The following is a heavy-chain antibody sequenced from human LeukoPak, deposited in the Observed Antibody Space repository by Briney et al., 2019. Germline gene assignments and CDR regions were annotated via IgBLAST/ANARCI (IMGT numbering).Heavy chain of an antibody. J-gene: IGHJ4*02. Sequence: PGRSLRLSCAASGFTFDDYAMHWVRQAPGKGLEWVSSISSSSSYIYYADSVKGRFTISRDNAKNSLYLQMNSLRAEDTAVYYCARDSYDILTGRSVNYFDYWGQGTLVTVSS. V-gene: IGHV3-21*01. CDR1: GFTFDDYA. D-gene: IGHD3-9*01. CDR3: ARDSYDILTGRSVNYFDY. CDR2: ISSSSSYI.